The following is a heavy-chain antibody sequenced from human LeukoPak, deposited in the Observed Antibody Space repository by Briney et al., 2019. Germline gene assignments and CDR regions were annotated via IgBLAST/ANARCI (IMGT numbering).Heavy chain of an antibody. CDR2: IYHSGST. V-gene: IGHV4-38-2*01. D-gene: IGHD1-26*01. CDR1: YSSVSRGYY. CDR3: ARSQWEVPLSCDY. J-gene: IGHJ4*02. Sequence: PSETLSLTCYVFYSSVSRGYYWGWIRQPPGKGLEWIGSIYHSGSTYHNPSLKSRVTLSVDESKNQFSLKLSSVTAADTAVYYCARSQWEVPLSCDYWGQGTLVTVSS.